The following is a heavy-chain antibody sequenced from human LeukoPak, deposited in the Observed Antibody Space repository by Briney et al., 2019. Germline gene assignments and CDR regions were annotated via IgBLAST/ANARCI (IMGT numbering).Heavy chain of an antibody. D-gene: IGHD1-26*01. CDR2: LYDTGMT. Sequence: SETLSLTCTVSGGSISVYHWSWIRQPPGKGLEWIGCLYDTGMTNYSPSLKSRVTISVDTSNNQISLKLTSVTAADTAIYFCAKEGMGSEATTADGAFDIWGQGTTVTVSS. CDR1: GGSISVYH. CDR3: AKEGMGSEATTADGAFDI. J-gene: IGHJ3*02. V-gene: IGHV4-4*08.